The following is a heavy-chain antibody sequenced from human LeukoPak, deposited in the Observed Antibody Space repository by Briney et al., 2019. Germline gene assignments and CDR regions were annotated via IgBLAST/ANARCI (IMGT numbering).Heavy chain of an antibody. CDR1: GGTFSSYA. CDR2: IIPIFGTA. V-gene: IGHV1-69*13. J-gene: IGHJ6*02. CDR3: ARGPTYSNYVEEFLDV. D-gene: IGHD4-11*01. Sequence: ASVKVSCKASGGTFSSYAISWVRQAPGQGLEWMGGIIPIFGTANYAQKFQGRVTITADESTSTAYMELSSLRSEGTAVYYCARGPTYSNYVEEFLDVWGQGTTVTVSS.